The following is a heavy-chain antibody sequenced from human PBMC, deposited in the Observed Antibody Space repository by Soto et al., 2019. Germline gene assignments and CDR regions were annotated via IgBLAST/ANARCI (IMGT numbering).Heavy chain of an antibody. CDR1: GGSISSGGYY. J-gene: IGHJ4*02. V-gene: IGHV4-31*03. Sequence: PSETLSLTCTVSGGSISSGGYYWRWIRQHPGKGLEWIRYIYYSGSTYYNPSLKSRVTISVDTSKNQFSLKLSSVTAADTGVYYCARVPLSSSIAAQPPHFDFRGQGTLVTVSS. D-gene: IGHD6-6*01. CDR3: ARVPLSSSIAAQPPHFDF. CDR2: IYYSGST.